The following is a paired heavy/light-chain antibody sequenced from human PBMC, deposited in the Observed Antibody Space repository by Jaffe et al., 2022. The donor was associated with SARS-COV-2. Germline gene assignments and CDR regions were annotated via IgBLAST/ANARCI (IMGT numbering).Heavy chain of an antibody. CDR3: ARERDSTLYFDY. Sequence: QVQLVQSGAEVKKPGASVKISCKASGYTFTAYYMHWLRQAPGQGLEWMGIFYPSGGSPRYAQKFQGRVTMTRDTSTSTVYMELGGLRSEDTAVYYCARERDSTLYFDYWGQGTLVTVSS. V-gene: IGHV1-46*01. CDR1: GYTFTAYY. CDR2: FYPSGGSP. J-gene: IGHJ4*02.
Light chain of an antibody. Sequence: EIVLTQSPGTLSLSPGERVTLSCRASQSVSSSFLAWYQQKPGQAPRLLIYAASSRATGIPDRFSGSGSGTDFTLTISRLEPEDFAVYYCQQYGSSQGYTFGQGTKLEIK. J-gene: IGKJ2*01. CDR2: AAS. CDR3: QQYGSSQGYT. V-gene: IGKV3-20*01. CDR1: QSVSSSF.